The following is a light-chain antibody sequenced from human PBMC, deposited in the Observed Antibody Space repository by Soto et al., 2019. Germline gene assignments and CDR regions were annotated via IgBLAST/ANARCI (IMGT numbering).Light chain of an antibody. V-gene: IGKV2-28*01. J-gene: IGKJ2*01. CDR3: MQVLQVPFT. CDR1: HSLLHSNGYNY. Sequence: DIVMTQSPLSLPVTPGEPASIPCRSNHSLLHSNGYNYLDWYLQKPGQSPQLLIYLGSNRASGVPDRFSGSASGIDFTLKISRVGADDVGVYYCMQVLQVPFTFGQGTKLEIK. CDR2: LGS.